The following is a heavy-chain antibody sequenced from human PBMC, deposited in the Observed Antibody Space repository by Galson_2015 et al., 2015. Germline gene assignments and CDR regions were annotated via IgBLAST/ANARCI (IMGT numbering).Heavy chain of an antibody. Sequence: SETLSLTCTVSGGSVSSGSYYWSWIRQPPGKGLEWIGYIYYSGSTNYNPPLKSRVTISVDTSENQFSLKLSSVTAADTAVYYCARVANRRWLQWGYFDYWGQGTLVTVSS. CDR3: ARVANRRWLQWGYFDY. J-gene: IGHJ4*02. CDR2: IYYSGST. CDR1: GGSVSSGSYY. D-gene: IGHD5-24*01. V-gene: IGHV4-61*01.